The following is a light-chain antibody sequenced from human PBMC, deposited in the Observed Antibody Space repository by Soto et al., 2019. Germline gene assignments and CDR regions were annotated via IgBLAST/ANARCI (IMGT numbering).Light chain of an antibody. CDR1: SSDVGDYNY. CDR3: CSYAGSPYV. J-gene: IGLJ1*01. V-gene: IGLV2-11*01. CDR2: DVS. Sequence: QSVLTQPRSVSGSPVQSVAISGTGTSSDVGDYNYVSWYQQHPGKAPKVMIYDVSKRPSGVPDRFSGSKSGNTASLTISGLQAEDEADYYCCSYAGSPYVFGTGTKVTVL.